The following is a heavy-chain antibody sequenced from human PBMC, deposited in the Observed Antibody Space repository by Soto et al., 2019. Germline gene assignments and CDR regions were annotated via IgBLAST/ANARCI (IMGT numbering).Heavy chain of an antibody. CDR1: GYTFTGYY. J-gene: IGHJ4*02. CDR3: ASDRRKSRRLFDY. Sequence: GASVEISCKASGYTFTGYYMHWVRQAPGQGLEWMGWINPNSGGTNYAQKFQGRVTMTRDTSISTAYMELSRLRSDDTAVYYCASDRRKSRRLFDYWGQGTLVTVSS. CDR2: INPNSGGT. V-gene: IGHV1-2*02.